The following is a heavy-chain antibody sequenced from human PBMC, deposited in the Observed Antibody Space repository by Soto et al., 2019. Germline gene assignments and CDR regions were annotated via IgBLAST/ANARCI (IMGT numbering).Heavy chain of an antibody. J-gene: IGHJ6*03. CDR1: GGSFSGYY. CDR3: ARESRDFYYYYLDV. CDR2: IYYTGST. Sequence: SETLSLTCAVYGGSFSGYYWSWIRQHPGKGLEWIGYIYYTGSTYYNPSLKSRVTISVDTSKNQFSLQLSSVTAADSAVYYCARESRDFYYYYLDVWGKGTTVTVSS. V-gene: IGHV4-31*11.